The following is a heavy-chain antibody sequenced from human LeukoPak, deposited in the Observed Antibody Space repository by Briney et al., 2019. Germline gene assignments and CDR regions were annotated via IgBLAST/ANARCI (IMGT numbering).Heavy chain of an antibody. D-gene: IGHD6-13*01. CDR3: ARSRSSSWDDAFDI. CDR1: GGSFSGYY. V-gene: IGHV4-34*01. J-gene: IGHJ3*02. Sequence: KISETLSLTCAVYGGSFSGYYWSWIRQPPGKGLEWIGEINHSGSTNYNPSLKSRVTISVDTSKNQFSLKLSSVTAADTAVYYCARSRSSSWDDAFDIWGQGTMVTVSS. CDR2: INHSGST.